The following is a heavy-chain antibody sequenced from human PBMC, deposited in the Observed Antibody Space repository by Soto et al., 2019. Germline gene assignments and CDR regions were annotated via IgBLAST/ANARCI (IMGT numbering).Heavy chain of an antibody. V-gene: IGHV1-69*01. CDR1: GGTFSSYA. Sequence: QVQLVQSGAEVKKPGSSVKVSCKASGGTFSSYAFSWVRQAPGQGLEWMGGMIPILGTANYAQKFQGRVTITADESTSTAYMELSSLRSEDTAVYYCARRSLYYDTYGNYYYKGMDVWGQGTTVTVSS. CDR3: ARRSLYYDTYGNYYYKGMDV. D-gene: IGHD3-22*01. J-gene: IGHJ6*02. CDR2: MIPILGTA.